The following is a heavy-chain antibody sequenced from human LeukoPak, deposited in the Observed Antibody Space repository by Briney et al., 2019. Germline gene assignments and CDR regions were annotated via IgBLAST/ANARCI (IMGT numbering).Heavy chain of an antibody. CDR1: GFTFTTYA. CDR3: AKDRNRGYYDSSGYFDY. J-gene: IGHJ4*02. D-gene: IGHD3-22*01. CDR2: ISGSGGNT. Sequence: GGSLRLSCAASGFTFTTYAISWVRQAPGKGLEWVSAISGSGGNTYYADSVKGRFTISRDNSKNTLYLQMNSLRAEDTAVYYCAKDRNRGYYDSSGYFDYWGQGTLVTVSS. V-gene: IGHV3-23*01.